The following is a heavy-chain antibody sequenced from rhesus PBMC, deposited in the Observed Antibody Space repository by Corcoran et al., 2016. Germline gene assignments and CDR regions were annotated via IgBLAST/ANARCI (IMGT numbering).Heavy chain of an antibody. CDR1: GGSISDSYR. V-gene: IGHV4S10*01. D-gene: IGHD2-21*01. CDR2: IKCGRTRT. J-gene: IGHJ3*01. CDR3: SRDPTLRRGWYDAFDF. Sequence: QVKLQQWGEGLVKPSETLSLTCAVYGGSISDSYRWSWIRQPPGKGLEGIGYIKCGRTRTNHHPPLKSRGTISKDPSKNQFSFELSSVTAADPAVYYFSRDPTLRRGWYDAFDFWGQGLRVTVSS.